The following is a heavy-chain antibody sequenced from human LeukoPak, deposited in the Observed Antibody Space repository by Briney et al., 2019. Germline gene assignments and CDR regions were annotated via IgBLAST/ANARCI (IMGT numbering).Heavy chain of an antibody. CDR1: GFTIHTYA. CDR2: ISGSGAGT. J-gene: IGHJ4*02. Sequence: GGSLRLSCAASGFTIHTYAMSWVRQAPGKGLEWVSLISGSGAGTYYADSVKGRFTISRDNSKNMLYLQMNSLGAEDTAVYYCAKDYLGYNSPIEYWGRGTLVTVSS. D-gene: IGHD5-18*01. CDR3: AKDYLGYNSPIEY. V-gene: IGHV3-23*01.